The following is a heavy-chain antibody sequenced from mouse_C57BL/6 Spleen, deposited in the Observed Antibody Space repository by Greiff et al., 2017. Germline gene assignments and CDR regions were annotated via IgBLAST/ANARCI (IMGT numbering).Heavy chain of an antibody. Sequence: VQLVESGPGLVQPSQSLSITCTVSGFSLTSYGVHWVRQSPGKGLEWLGVIWSGGSTDYNAAFISRLSISKDNSKSQVFFKMNSLQADDTAIYYCARNQDYGSSAWFAYWGQGTLVTVSA. J-gene: IGHJ3*01. CDR1: GFSLTSYG. V-gene: IGHV2-2*01. CDR2: IWSGGST. D-gene: IGHD1-1*01. CDR3: ARNQDYGSSAWFAY.